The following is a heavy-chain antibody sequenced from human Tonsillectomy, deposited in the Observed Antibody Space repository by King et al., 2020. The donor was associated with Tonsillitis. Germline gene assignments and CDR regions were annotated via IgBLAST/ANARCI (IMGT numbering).Heavy chain of an antibody. CDR3: AKDGDIMITFGGVIVTPFDY. J-gene: IGHJ4*02. CDR1: GLTFSSYA. V-gene: IGHV3-23*04. D-gene: IGHD3-16*02. CDR2: ISGRGGNT. Sequence: VQLVESGGGLVQPGGSLRLSCAASGLTFSSYAMSWVRQAPGKGLEWVSAISGRGGNTYYEDSVKGRFTISRDTSKNTLYLQMNSLRAEDTAVYYCAKDGDIMITFGGVIVTPFDYWGQGTLVTVSS.